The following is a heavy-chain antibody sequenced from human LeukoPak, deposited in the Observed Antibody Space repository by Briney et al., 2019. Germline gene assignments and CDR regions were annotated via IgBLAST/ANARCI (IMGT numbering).Heavy chain of an antibody. V-gene: IGHV3-7*01. CDR1: GFMFSSHW. D-gene: IGHD3-16*01. Sequence: GGSLRLSCAASGFMFSSHWMSWVRQAPGKGLEWVANIKEDGSAKYYMDSVKGRFTIARDNAKNSLYLQMNSLRAEDTAVYYCASGDYVRGGFNDAFDIWGQGTMVTVSS. CDR3: ASGDYVRGGFNDAFDI. CDR2: IKEDGSAK. J-gene: IGHJ3*02.